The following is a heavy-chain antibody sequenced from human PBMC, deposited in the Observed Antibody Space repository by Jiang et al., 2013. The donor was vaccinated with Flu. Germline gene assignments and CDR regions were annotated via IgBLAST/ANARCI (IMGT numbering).Heavy chain of an antibody. Sequence: VQLVESGAEVKKPGSSVKVSCKASGGTFSSYAISWVRQAPGQGLEWMGGIIPIFGTANYAQKFQGRVTITADESTSTAYMELSSLRSEDTAVYYCARGDSPRGYSYGYEVFDYWGQGTLVTVSS. CDR3: ARGDSPRGYSYGYEVFDY. CDR2: IIPIFGTA. J-gene: IGHJ4*02. V-gene: IGHV1-69*01. CDR1: GGTFSSYA. D-gene: IGHD5-18*01.